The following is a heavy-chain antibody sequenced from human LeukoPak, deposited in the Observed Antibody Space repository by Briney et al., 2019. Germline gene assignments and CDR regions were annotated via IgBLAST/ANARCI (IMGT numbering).Heavy chain of an antibody. CDR3: ARPDILTGYYTLDY. CDR2: IYSGGST. J-gene: IGHJ4*02. D-gene: IGHD3-9*01. V-gene: IGHV3-66*01. Sequence: GGSLRLSCAASGFTVSSNYMSWVRQAPGKGLEWVSDIYSGGSTYYADSVKGRFTISRDNSKNTLYLQMNSLRAEDTAVYYCARPDILTGYYTLDYWGQGTLVTVSS. CDR1: GFTVSSNY.